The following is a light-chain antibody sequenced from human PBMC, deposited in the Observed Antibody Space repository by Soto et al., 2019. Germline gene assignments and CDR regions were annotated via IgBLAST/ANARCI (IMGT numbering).Light chain of an antibody. Sequence: QSALTQPLSVSGAPGQWVTISCTGSSSNIGARYDVHWYQQFPGKAPRLLIYADSKRPSGVPDRFSASTSGTSASLGIAGLQAEDEADYYCQSYDTSLSQSVFGVGTKVTVL. CDR3: QSYDTSLSQSV. CDR1: SSNIGARYD. CDR2: ADS. V-gene: IGLV1-40*01. J-gene: IGLJ3*02.